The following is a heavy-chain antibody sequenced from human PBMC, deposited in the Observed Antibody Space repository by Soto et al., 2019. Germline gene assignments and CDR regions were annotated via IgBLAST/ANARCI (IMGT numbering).Heavy chain of an antibody. CDR1: GYTFTTFG. V-gene: IGHV1-18*01. Sequence: ASVKVSCKTSGYTFTTFGISWVRQAPGQGLEWMGWINTNKGNTDYAQKFRGRVTMTTDTSTSTAYMELRSLRSDDTAVYYCARGLLWFGELLSGPYGMDVWGQGTTVTVSS. CDR3: ARGLLWFGELLSGPYGMDV. J-gene: IGHJ6*02. CDR2: INTNKGNT. D-gene: IGHD3-10*01.